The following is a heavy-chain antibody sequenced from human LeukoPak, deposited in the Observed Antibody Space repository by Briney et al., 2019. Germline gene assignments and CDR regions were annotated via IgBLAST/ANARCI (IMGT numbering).Heavy chain of an antibody. CDR1: GGSISSYY. CDR2: IYYGGST. CDR3: ARTSVARLDYYYYMDV. V-gene: IGHV4-59*12. D-gene: IGHD6-19*01. Sequence: SETLSLTCTVSGGSISSYYWSWIRQPPGKGLEWIGYIYYGGSTNYNPSLKSRVTISVDTSKNQFSLKLSSVTAADTAVYYCARTSVARLDYYYYMDVWGKGTTVTVSS. J-gene: IGHJ6*03.